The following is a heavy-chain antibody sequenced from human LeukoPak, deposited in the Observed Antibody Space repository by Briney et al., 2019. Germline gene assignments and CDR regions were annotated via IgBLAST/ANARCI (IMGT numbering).Heavy chain of an antibody. D-gene: IGHD3-10*01. Sequence: PSETLSLTCAVHGGSFSSYYWSWIRQSPGKGLECIWSIHYTWSTNYNPSLKSRVTISVHTSKNQLSLKLSSVTAADTAVYYCARDSGLLWFGELLPTNWFDPWGQGTLVTVSS. J-gene: IGHJ5*02. CDR2: IHYTWST. CDR3: ARDSGLLWFGELLPTNWFDP. V-gene: IGHV4-59*01. CDR1: GGSFSSYY.